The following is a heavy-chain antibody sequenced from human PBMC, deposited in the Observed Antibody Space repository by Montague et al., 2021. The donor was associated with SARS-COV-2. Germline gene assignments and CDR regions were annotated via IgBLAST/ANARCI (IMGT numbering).Heavy chain of an antibody. CDR2: IYYSGGT. J-gene: IGHJ5*02. D-gene: IGHD3-3*01. V-gene: IGHV4-59*08. CDR3: AGLGSPRITIFGVVTHNWFDP. CDR1: GGSISSYY. Sequence: SETLSLTCTVSGGSISSYYWSWIRQPPGKGLEWIGYIYYSGGTNYNPSLKSRVTISVDTSKNQFSLKLSSVTATDTAVYYCAGLGSPRITIFGVVTHNWFDPWGQGTLVTVSS.